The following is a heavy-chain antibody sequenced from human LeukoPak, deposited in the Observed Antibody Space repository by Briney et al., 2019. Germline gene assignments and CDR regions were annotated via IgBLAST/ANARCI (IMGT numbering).Heavy chain of an antibody. D-gene: IGHD1-26*01. J-gene: IGHJ3*02. CDR2: ISSSGSTI. CDR3: ARDLSRGKSHAFDI. Sequence: GGSLRLSCAASGFTFSDYYMSWIRQAPGKGLEWVSYISSSGSTIYYADSVKGRFTISRDNAKNSLYLQMNSLRAEDTAVYYCARDLSRGKSHAFDIWGQGTMVTVSS. CDR1: GFTFSDYY. V-gene: IGHV3-11*04.